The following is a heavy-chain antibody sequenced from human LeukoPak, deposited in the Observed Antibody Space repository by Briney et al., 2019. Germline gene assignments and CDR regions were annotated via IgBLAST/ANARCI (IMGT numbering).Heavy chain of an antibody. Sequence: ASVKVSCKASGYTFTSYYMHWVRQAPGQGLEWMGIINPSGGSTSYAQKFQGRVTMTRDTSTSTVYMELSSLRSEDTAVYYCARGKITSGGVIALAEYFQHWGQGTLVTVSS. D-gene: IGHD3-16*02. J-gene: IGHJ1*01. CDR3: ARGKITSGGVIALAEYFQH. CDR1: GYTFTSYY. CDR2: INPSGGST. V-gene: IGHV1-46*01.